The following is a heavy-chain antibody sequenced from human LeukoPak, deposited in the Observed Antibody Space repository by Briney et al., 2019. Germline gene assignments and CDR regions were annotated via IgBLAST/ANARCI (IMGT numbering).Heavy chain of an antibody. CDR2: ISVSGAGT. V-gene: IGHV3-23*01. Sequence: AGGSLRLSCAASGFTFSTYAMSWVRQAPGKGLEWVSAISVSGAGTYYADSVKGRFTISRDNSKNTLYLQMNSLSAEDTAVYYCARGVNYFVLEYWGQGTLVTVSS. CDR1: GFTFSTYA. CDR3: ARGVNYFVLEY. D-gene: IGHD3-10*02. J-gene: IGHJ4*02.